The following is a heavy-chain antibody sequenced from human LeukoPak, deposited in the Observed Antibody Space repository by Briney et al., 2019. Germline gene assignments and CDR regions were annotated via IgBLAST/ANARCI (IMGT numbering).Heavy chain of an antibody. J-gene: IGHJ3*02. CDR1: GFTFSSYS. CDR3: AREEVEGAFDI. V-gene: IGHV3-21*01. CDR2: ISSSSSYI. Sequence: PGGSLRLSCAASGFTFSSYSMNWVRQAPGKGLEWVSSISSSSSYIYYADSVKGRFTVSRDNAKNSLYLQMNSLRAEDTAVYYCAREEVEGAFDIWGQGTMVTVSS.